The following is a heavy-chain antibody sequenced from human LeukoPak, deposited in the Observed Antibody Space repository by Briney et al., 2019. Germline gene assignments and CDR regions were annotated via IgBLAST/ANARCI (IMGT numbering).Heavy chain of an antibody. J-gene: IGHJ4*02. CDR1: GGSISSGSYY. CDR3: ARAGGWPRYYFDN. Sequence: SETLSLTCTVPGGSISSGSYYWSWIRQPAGKGLEWIGRIYTSGSTNYNPSLKSRVTISIDTSKNQFSLKLTSVTAADTAVYYCARAGGWPRYYFDNWGQGTLVTVSS. CDR2: IYTSGST. D-gene: IGHD5-12*01. V-gene: IGHV4-61*02.